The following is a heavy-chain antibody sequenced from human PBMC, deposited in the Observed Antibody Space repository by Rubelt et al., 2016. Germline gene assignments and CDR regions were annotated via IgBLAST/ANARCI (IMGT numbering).Heavy chain of an antibody. J-gene: IGHJ6*02. Sequence: QVQLVQSGAEVKKPGASVKVSCKASGYTFTGYYMHWVRQAPGQGLEWMGGLIPIFGTANYAQKFQGRVTITADESTSTAYMGLSSLRSEDTAVYYCARDESSSWYVGQKRPIRGYSPGQYGMDVWGQGTTVTVSS. CDR2: LIPIFGTA. V-gene: IGHV1-69*13. CDR3: ARDESSSWYVGQKRPIRGYSPGQYGMDV. CDR1: GYTFTGYY. D-gene: IGHD6-13*01.